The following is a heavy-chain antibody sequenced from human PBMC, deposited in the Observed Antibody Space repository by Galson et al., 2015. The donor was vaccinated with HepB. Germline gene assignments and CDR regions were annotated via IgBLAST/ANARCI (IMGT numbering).Heavy chain of an antibody. V-gene: IGHV3-23*01. Sequence: SLRLSCAASGFTFSSYAMSWVRQAPGKGLEWVSAISGSGGSTYYADSVKGRFTISRDNSKNTLYLQMNSLRAEDTAVYYCAKHSIRLRLGESYETTYYYYGMDVWGQGTTVTVSS. J-gene: IGHJ6*02. CDR2: ISGSGGST. CDR1: GFTFSSYA. CDR3: AKHSIRLRLGESYETTYYYYGMDV. D-gene: IGHD3-16*01.